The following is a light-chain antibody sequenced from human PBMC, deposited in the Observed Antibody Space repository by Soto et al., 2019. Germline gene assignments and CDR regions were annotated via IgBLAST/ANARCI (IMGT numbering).Light chain of an antibody. V-gene: IGLV2-14*01. CDR2: DVS. Sequence: QSALTQPASVSGSPGQSITISSTGTSSDVGSYNYVSWYQQHPAKAPKLVIYDVSNRPSGVSNRFSGSKSGNTASLTISGLQSEDEADYYCSSYTSSSTRVFGGGTKLTVL. J-gene: IGLJ3*02. CDR1: SSDVGSYNY. CDR3: SSYTSSSTRV.